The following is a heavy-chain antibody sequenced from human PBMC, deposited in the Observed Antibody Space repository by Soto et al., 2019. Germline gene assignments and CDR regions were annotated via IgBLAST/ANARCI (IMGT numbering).Heavy chain of an antibody. D-gene: IGHD2-15*01. CDR3: TRGARSDIVVVVAAYDAFDI. CDR2: IRSKAYGGTT. Sequence: EVQLVEPGGGLVQPGRSLRLSCTASGFTFGDYAMSWFRQAPGKGLEWVGFIRSKAYGGTTEYAASVKGRFTISRDDSKSIAYLQMNSLKTEDTAVYYCTRGARSDIVVVVAAYDAFDIWGQGTMVTVSS. CDR1: GFTFGDYA. J-gene: IGHJ3*02. V-gene: IGHV3-49*03.